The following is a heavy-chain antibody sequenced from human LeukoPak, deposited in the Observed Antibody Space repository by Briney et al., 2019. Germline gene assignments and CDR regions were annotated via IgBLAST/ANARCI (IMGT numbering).Heavy chain of an antibody. CDR2: INSDGFST. CDR3: ARILYSSGWHDHFDY. Sequence: GGSLRLSCAASGFTFSSYWMHWVRQAPGKGLVWVSRINSDGFSTSYADSVKGRFTIPRDNAKNTLYLQMNSLRAEDTAVYYCARILYSSGWHDHFDYWGQGTLVTVSS. D-gene: IGHD6-19*01. J-gene: IGHJ4*02. CDR1: GFTFSSYW. V-gene: IGHV3-74*01.